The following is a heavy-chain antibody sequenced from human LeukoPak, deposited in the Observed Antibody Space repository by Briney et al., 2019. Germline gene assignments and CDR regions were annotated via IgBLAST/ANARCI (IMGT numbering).Heavy chain of an antibody. CDR2: ISWNSGSI. Sequence: GRSLRLSCAASGFTFDDYAMHWVRQAPGKGLEWVSGISWNSGSIGYADSVKGRFTISGDNAKNSLYLQMNSLRAEDTALYYCSKSGGGAFDISGQGTMVTVSS. CDR1: GFTFDDYA. CDR3: SKSGGGAFDI. V-gene: IGHV3-9*01. J-gene: IGHJ3*02. D-gene: IGHD1-26*01.